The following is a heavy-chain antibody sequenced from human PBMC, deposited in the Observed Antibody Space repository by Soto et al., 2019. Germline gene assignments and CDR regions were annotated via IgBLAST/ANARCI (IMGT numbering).Heavy chain of an antibody. V-gene: IGHV4-39*01. CDR3: ARRGWDYGSQTYYFDY. CDR1: GGSISSSHYY. J-gene: IGHJ4*02. Sequence: SETLSLTCSVSGGSISSSHYYWGWIRRPPGKGLEWIGSIYYSGSGSTYYNPSLNSRVTISVDTSKNLFSLNLSSLTAADTAVYYCARRGWDYGSQTYYFDYWGQGIPVTVSS. D-gene: IGHD3-10*01. CDR2: IYYSGSGST.